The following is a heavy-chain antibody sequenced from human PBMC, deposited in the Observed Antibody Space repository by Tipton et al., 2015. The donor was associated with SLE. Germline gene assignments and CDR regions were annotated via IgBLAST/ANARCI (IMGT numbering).Heavy chain of an antibody. V-gene: IGHV4-61*02. CDR2: IYTSGST. CDR1: GGSISSGSYY. CDR3: ARGPGAAAILSYYYFYGMDV. D-gene: IGHD6-13*01. Sequence: TLSLTCTVSGGSISSGSYYWSWIRHPAGKGLEWIGRIYTSGSTNYNPSLKSRVTISVDTSKNQFSLKLSSVTAADTAVYYCARGPGAAAILSYYYFYGMDVWGQGTTVTVSS. J-gene: IGHJ6*02.